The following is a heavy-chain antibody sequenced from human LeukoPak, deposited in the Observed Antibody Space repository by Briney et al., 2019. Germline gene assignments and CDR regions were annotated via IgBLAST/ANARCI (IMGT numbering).Heavy chain of an antibody. D-gene: IGHD4-17*01. CDR3: VRKTVTTPDY. J-gene: IGHJ4*02. Sequence: GGSLRLSCAASGFTFGSYAMTWVRQAPGKGLEWVSDISGSGGTTHYADSVKGRFTISRDNSKNTLYLQMSSLRTEDTAVYYCVRKTVTTPDYWGQGTLVTVSS. CDR2: ISGSGGTT. CDR1: GFTFGSYA. V-gene: IGHV3-23*01.